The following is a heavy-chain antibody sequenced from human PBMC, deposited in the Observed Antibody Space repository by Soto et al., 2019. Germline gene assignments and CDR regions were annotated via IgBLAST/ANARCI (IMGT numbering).Heavy chain of an antibody. D-gene: IGHD4-17*01. CDR1: GFSFSNAW. V-gene: IGHV3-15*07. Sequence: EVQLVESGGGLVKPGGSLRLSCAASGFSFSNAWMTWVRQAPGKGLEWVGRIKTKSDGGTTDYAAPVRGRITISRDDSENTLYLQMDSLKTEDTAVYYCTTVKRTVTSYCLLDHWGQGALVTVSS. J-gene: IGHJ4*02. CDR3: TTVKRTVTSYCLLDH. CDR2: IKTKSDGGTT.